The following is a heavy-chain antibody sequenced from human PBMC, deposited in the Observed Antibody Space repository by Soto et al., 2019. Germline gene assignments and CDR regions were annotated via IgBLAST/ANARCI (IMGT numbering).Heavy chain of an antibody. CDR3: ARAAEVFGVVIDFDY. J-gene: IGHJ4*02. D-gene: IGHD3-3*01. CDR1: GYTFTSYG. Sequence: GASVKVSCKASGYTFTSYGISWVRQAPGQGLEWMGWISAYNGNTNYAQKLQGRVTMTTDTSTSTAYMELRSLRSDDTAVYYCARAAEVFGVVIDFDYWGQGTLVTVSS. CDR2: ISAYNGNT. V-gene: IGHV1-18*01.